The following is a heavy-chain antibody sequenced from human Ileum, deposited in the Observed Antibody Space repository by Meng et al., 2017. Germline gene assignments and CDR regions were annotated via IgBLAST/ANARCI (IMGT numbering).Heavy chain of an antibody. V-gene: IGHV4-61*08. CDR2: AGT. Sequence: QGELQGPGPGPVRPSETLSLICTVSGGSVSTSDYQWGWIRQPPGKGLEWIGYAGTNYNPSLKSRVTISVDTSKRQFSLKLTSVTAADTAVYYCARDHWGSLDYWGQGILVTVSS. J-gene: IGHJ4*02. CDR1: GGSVSTSDYQ. CDR3: ARDHWGSLDY. D-gene: IGHD7-27*01.